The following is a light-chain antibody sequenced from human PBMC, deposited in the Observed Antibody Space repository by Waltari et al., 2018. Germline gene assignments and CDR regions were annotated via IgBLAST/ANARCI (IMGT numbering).Light chain of an antibody. J-gene: IGKJ1*01. Sequence: DIVMTQSPLYLSFTLGQPASIPCRSSQSLINRDGNTYLKWYHQRPGQSPRRLIYKVSRRDSGVPDRFSGSGSDTDFTLKISRVEAEDVGVYYCMQGTQWPPWTFGQGTKVEIK. V-gene: IGKV2-30*01. CDR2: KVS. CDR1: QSLINRDGNTY. CDR3: MQGTQWPPWT.